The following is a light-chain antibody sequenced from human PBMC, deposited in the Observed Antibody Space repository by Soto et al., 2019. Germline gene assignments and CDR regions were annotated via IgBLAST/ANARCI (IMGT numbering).Light chain of an antibody. J-gene: IGKJ1*01. Sequence: EIVLTQPPGTLSLSPGERATLSCRASQSVSSTYLAWYQQKPGQAPRLLIYDASSRATGIPDRFSGSGSGTDFTLTISRLEPEDFAMFYCQQYGSSPQAFGQGTKVDIK. CDR1: QSVSSTY. CDR3: QQYGSSPQA. V-gene: IGKV3-20*01. CDR2: DAS.